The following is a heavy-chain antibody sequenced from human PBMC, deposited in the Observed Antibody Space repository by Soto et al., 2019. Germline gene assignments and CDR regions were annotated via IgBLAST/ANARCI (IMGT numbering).Heavy chain of an antibody. D-gene: IGHD5-12*01. CDR1: GYTFTSYG. CDR3: ARALGYSGYAGMDV. Sequence: ASVKVSCKASGYTFTSYGISWVRQAPGQGLEWMGWVSAYNGNTNYAQKLQGRVTMTTDTSTSTAYMELRSLRSDDTAVYYCARALGYSGYAGMDVWGQGTTVNVSS. V-gene: IGHV1-18*01. CDR2: VSAYNGNT. J-gene: IGHJ6*01.